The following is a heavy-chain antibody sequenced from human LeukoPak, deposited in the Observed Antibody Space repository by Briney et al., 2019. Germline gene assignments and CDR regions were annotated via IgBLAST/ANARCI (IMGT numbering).Heavy chain of an antibody. V-gene: IGHV4-59*01. D-gene: IGHD3-10*01. J-gene: IGHJ5*02. CDR1: GGSISSYY. CDR3: ARGEPYYYGSGNGPGSGWFDP. CDR2: IYYSGST. Sequence: SETLSLTCTVSGGSISSYYWSWIRQPPGKGLEWIGYIYYSGSTNCNPSLKSRVTMSVDTSKNQFSLKLSSVIAADTAVYYCARGEPYYYGSGNGPGSGWFDPWGQGILVTVSS.